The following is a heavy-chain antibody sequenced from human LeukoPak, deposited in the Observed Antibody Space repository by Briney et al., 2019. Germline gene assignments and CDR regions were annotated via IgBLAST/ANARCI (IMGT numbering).Heavy chain of an antibody. V-gene: IGHV4-34*01. CDR1: GGSFSGYY. D-gene: IGHD1-7*01. J-gene: IGHJ5*02. Sequence: PSETLSLTRAVYGGSFSGYYWSWIRQPPGKGLEWIGEINHSGSTNYNPSLKSRVTISVDTSKNQFSLKLSSVTAADTAVYYCARSPTGTTKPRSNWFDPWGQGTLVTVSS. CDR3: ARSPTGTTKPRSNWFDP. CDR2: INHSGST.